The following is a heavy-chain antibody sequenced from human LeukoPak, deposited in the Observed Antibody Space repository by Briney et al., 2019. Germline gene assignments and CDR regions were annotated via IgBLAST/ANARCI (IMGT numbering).Heavy chain of an antibody. D-gene: IGHD6-19*01. CDR1: GGSISSYY. CDR3: ARQGIAVAGIGYYFDY. Sequence: SETLSLTCTVSGGSISSYYWSWIRQPPGKGLEWIGYIYYSGSTNYNPYLKSRVTISVDTSKNQFSLKLSSVTAADTAVYYCARQGIAVAGIGYYFDYWGQGTLVTVSS. V-gene: IGHV4-59*08. J-gene: IGHJ4*02. CDR2: IYYSGST.